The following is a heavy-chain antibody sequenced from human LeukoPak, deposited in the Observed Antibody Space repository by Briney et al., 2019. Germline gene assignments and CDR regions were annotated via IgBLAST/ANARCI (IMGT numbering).Heavy chain of an antibody. D-gene: IGHD5-12*01. CDR1: GFTFEDYA. J-gene: IGHJ4*02. V-gene: IGHV3-9*01. CDR3: ARVDIVATIGGDYFDY. CDR2: ISWNSGSI. Sequence: GGSLRLSCAASGFTFEDYAMHWVRQAPGKGLEWVSGISWNSGSIGYADSVKGRFTISRDNAKNSPYLQMNSLRAEDTAVYYCARVDIVATIGGDYFDYWGQGTLVTVSS.